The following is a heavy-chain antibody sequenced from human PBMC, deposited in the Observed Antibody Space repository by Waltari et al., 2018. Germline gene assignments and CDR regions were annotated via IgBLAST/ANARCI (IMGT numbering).Heavy chain of an antibody. J-gene: IGHJ3*02. CDR1: GYTFTSYA. V-gene: IGHV1-3*03. CDR3: ARGGGVCSSTSCFAFDI. D-gene: IGHD2-2*01. Sequence: QVQLVQSGAEVKKPGASVKVSCKASGYTFTSYAMHWVRQAPGQRLEWMGWINAGNGNTKYSQEFQGRVTITRDTSASTAYMELSSLRSEDMAVYYWARGGGVCSSTSCFAFDIWGQGTMVTVSS. CDR2: INAGNGNT.